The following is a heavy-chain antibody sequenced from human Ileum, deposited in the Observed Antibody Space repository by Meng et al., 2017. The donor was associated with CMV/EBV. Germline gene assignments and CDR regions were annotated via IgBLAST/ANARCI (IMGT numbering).Heavy chain of an antibody. J-gene: IGHJ5*02. Sequence: VQLHESALGLVQPSETMSLLCAVSGGSIVGYYWSWVRQPAGKRLEWIGRIDPSGSRNYNPSLRDRITVSVDTSKNQFSLRLTSVTAADTAVYYCARECVGEGDNCQWDYWFDPWGHGTLVTVSS. CDR3: ARECVGEGDNCQWDYWFDP. V-gene: IGHV4-4*07. CDR2: IDPSGSR. D-gene: IGHD3-16*01. CDR1: GGSIVGYY.